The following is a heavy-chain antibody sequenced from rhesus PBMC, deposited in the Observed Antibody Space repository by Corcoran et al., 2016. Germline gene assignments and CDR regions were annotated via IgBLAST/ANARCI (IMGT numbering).Heavy chain of an antibody. V-gene: IGHV3S4*01. CDR2: ISNTGKTI. D-gene: IGHD6-43*01. CDR1: GFTFSSYD. J-gene: IGHJ4*01. Sequence: EVQLVESGGGLVQPGGSLRLSCAASGFTFSSYDMSWVRTALGKGLEWVSSISNTGKTIYYADAEEGRFTISSDNAKNSLSLQMNSLTTEDTAVYYCTRERGSSYVFDYWGQGVLVTVSS. CDR3: TRERGSSYVFDY.